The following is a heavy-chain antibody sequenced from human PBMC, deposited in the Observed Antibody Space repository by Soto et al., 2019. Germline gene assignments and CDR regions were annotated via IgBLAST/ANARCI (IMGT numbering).Heavy chain of an antibody. Sequence: GGSLRLSCAASGFTFSSYAMSWVRQAPGKGLEWVSAISGSGGSTYYADSVKGRFTISRDNSKNTLYLQMNSLRAEDTAVYYCAKGLPATVTTPGTAFDIWGQGTMVTVSS. CDR3: AKGLPATVTTPGTAFDI. D-gene: IGHD4-17*01. CDR1: GFTFSSYA. CDR2: ISGSGGST. V-gene: IGHV3-23*01. J-gene: IGHJ3*02.